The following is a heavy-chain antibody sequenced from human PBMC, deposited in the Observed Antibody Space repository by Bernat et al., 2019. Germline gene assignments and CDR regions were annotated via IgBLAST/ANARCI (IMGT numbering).Heavy chain of an antibody. CDR3: ARDTYYESSGFYPY. CDR1: GFPFSSYS. V-gene: IGHV3-48*02. CDR2: ISRSSSTI. J-gene: IGHJ4*02. D-gene: IGHD3-22*01. Sequence: EVQLVESGGALVQPGGSLRLSCAASGFPFSSYSMNWVRQAPGKGLEWVSYISRSSSTIFYADSVKGRFTISRDNAQNSLYLQMNSMRDEDTAGYYCARDTYYESSGFYPYWGQGTLVTVSS.